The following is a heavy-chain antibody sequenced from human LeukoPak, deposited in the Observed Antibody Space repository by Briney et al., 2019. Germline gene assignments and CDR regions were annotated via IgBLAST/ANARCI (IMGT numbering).Heavy chain of an antibody. V-gene: IGHV3-66*01. J-gene: IGHJ6*02. D-gene: IGHD6-6*01. Sequence: GGSLRLSCAASGITVISNYMTWVRQAPGKGLEWVSVISSGGGTYYAGSVKGRFTISRDISKNTVYLQMNSLRAEDTAVYYCARASPADYYDLDVWGQGTAVTVSS. CDR3: ARASPADYYDLDV. CDR2: ISSGGGT. CDR1: GITVISNY.